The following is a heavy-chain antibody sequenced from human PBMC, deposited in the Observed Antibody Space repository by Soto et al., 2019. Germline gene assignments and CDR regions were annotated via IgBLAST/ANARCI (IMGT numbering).Heavy chain of an antibody. J-gene: IGHJ6*02. CDR3: ARAAVRYFDWFAYYYYGMDV. CDR2: ISYDGSNK. Sequence: GGSLRLSCAASGFTFSSYGMHWVRQAPGKGLEWVAVISYDGSNKYYADSVKGRFTISRDNSKNTLYLQMNSLRAEDTAVYYCARAAVRYFDWFAYYYYGMDVWGQGTTVTVSS. V-gene: IGHV3-30*03. CDR1: GFTFSSYG. D-gene: IGHD3-9*01.